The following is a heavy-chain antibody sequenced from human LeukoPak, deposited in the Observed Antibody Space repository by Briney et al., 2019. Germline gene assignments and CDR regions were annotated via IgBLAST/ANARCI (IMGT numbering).Heavy chain of an antibody. V-gene: IGHV3-53*01. Sequence: GGSLCLSCAASTFTISAIYLGRDRQAPGEGLEWVSVIYSGGSTYYADFVKGRFTISRENSKTTLYLQMNSLRAEDTAVYYWGSGAGDSFHLDYWGQGTLVTVSS. CDR2: IYSGGST. D-gene: IGHD2-21*01. J-gene: IGHJ4*02. CDR1: TFTISAIY. CDR3: GSGAGDSFHLDY.